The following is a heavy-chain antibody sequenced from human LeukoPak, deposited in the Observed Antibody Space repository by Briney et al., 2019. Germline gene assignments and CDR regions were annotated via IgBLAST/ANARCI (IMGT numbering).Heavy chain of an antibody. J-gene: IGHJ3*02. D-gene: IGHD3-22*01. V-gene: IGHV3-7*01. CDR2: IKQDGSEK. Sequence: GGSLRLSCAASGFTFSIDWMSWVRQAPGEGPARMANIKQDGSEKYYVDSVKGRFTISRDNAKNARYLQMDSLRVEDTAVYYCARTVRGIVMPQNAFDIWGQGTKVTVSS. CDR3: ARTVRGIVMPQNAFDI. CDR1: GFTFSIDW.